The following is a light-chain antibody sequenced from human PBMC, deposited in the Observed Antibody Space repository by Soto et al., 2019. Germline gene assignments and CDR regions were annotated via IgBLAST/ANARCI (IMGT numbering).Light chain of an antibody. CDR2: DAS. V-gene: IGKV3-11*01. CDR1: QSVSSY. Sequence: EIVLTQSPATLSSSPGERATLSSRASQSVSSYLAWYQQKPGQAPRLLIYDASNRATGIPARFSGSGSGTDFTLTISSLEHEDFAVYYCQQRSNWPPLTFGGGTKVEIK. CDR3: QQRSNWPPLT. J-gene: IGKJ4*01.